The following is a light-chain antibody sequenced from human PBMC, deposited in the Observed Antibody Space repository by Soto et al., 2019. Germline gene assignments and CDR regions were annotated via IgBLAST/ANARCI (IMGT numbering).Light chain of an antibody. CDR1: QAIRED. CDR2: AAS. J-gene: IGKJ2*01. Sequence: AIQMTQSPSSLSASVGDRVTITCRASQAIREDLSWYQQKPGKAPTVLISAASTLESGVPLRFSGSGSGIDFTLTISSLQPEDVATYYCLQDYTCPYTFGQGTKLESK. CDR3: LQDYTCPYT. V-gene: IGKV1-6*01.